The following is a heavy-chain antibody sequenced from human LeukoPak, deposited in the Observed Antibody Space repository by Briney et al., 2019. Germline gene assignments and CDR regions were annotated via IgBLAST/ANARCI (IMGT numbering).Heavy chain of an antibody. CDR1: GYSFTSYW. CDR2: IYPGDSDT. V-gene: IGHV5-51*01. D-gene: IGHD3-10*01. CDR3: ARRWFGENNWFDP. Sequence: GESLKISCKGSGYSFTSYWIGWVRQMPGKGLEGMGSIYPGDSDTRYSPSFQGQVTISADKSISTAYLQWSSLKASDTAMYYCARRWFGENNWFDPWGQGTLVTVSS. J-gene: IGHJ5*02.